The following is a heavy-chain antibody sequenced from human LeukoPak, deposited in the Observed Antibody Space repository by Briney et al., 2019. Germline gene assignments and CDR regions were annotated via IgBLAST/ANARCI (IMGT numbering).Heavy chain of an antibody. CDR2: IYHSGST. CDR1: GSITSGYY. Sequence: SETLSLTCTVSGSITSGYYWGWIRQPPGKGLEWIGSIYHSGSTYYNPSLKSRVTISVDTSKNQFSLKLSSVTAADTAVYFCARGPYSYDSSGAFDIWGQGTMVTVSS. J-gene: IGHJ3*02. V-gene: IGHV4-38-2*02. CDR3: ARGPYSYDSSGAFDI. D-gene: IGHD3-22*01.